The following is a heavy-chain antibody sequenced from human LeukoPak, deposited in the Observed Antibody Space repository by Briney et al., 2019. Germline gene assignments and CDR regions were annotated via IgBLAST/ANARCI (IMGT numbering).Heavy chain of an antibody. D-gene: IGHD3-10*01. CDR3: AGHYYGSGTQGGY. CDR2: VSSSSSYI. J-gene: IGHJ4*02. V-gene: IGHV3-21*01. CDR1: GFTFSSYS. Sequence: GGSLRLSCAASGFTFSSYSMNWVRQAPGKGLEWVSSVSSSSSYIYYADSVKGRFTISRDNAKNSLYLQMNSLRAEDTAVYYCAGHYYGSGTQGGYWGQGTLVTVSS.